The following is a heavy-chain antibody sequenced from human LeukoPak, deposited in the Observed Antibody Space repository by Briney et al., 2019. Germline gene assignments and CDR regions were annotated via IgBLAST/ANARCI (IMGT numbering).Heavy chain of an antibody. CDR1: GGSFSSYF. V-gene: IGHV4-59*01. Sequence: SETLSLTCTVSGGSFSSYFWSWIRQPPGKGLEWIGYIYYSGSTHYNSSLKSRVTISLDTSRNQFSLKLSPVTAADTAVYYCARQLGDRLLFDYWGQGTLVTVSS. J-gene: IGHJ4*02. CDR3: ARQLGDRLLFDY. CDR2: IYYSGST. D-gene: IGHD2-21*01.